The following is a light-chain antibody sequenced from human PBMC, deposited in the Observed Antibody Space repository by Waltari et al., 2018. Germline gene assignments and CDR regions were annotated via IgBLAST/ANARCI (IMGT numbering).Light chain of an antibody. CDR1: SSDVGGYNY. J-gene: IGLJ2*01. CDR3: SSYTSSSTLV. V-gene: IGLV2-14*03. CDR2: DVT. Sequence: QSALTQPASVSGSPGQSITISCTGTSSDVGGYNYVSWYQQDPGKAPKLMIYDVTTRPSGVSNRFSGSKSGNTASLTISGLQAEDEAEYYCSSYTSSSTLVFGGGTKLTVL.